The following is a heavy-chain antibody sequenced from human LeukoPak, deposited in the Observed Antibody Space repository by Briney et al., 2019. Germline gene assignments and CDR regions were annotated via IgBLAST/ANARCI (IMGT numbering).Heavy chain of an antibody. J-gene: IGHJ6*03. Sequence: SETLSLTCTVSGGSISSYYWSWIRQPPGKGLEWIGYIYYSGSTNYNPSLKSRVTISVDTSKNQFSLKLSSVTAADTAVYYCARERPNYYDSSGYYSKNCYYYMDVWGKGTTVTVSS. CDR2: IYYSGST. CDR3: ARERPNYYDSSGYYSKNCYYYMDV. D-gene: IGHD3-22*01. V-gene: IGHV4-59*01. CDR1: GGSISSYY.